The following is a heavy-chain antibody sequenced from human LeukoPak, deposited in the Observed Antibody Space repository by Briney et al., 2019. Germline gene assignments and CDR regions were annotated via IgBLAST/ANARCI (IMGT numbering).Heavy chain of an antibody. J-gene: IGHJ4*02. D-gene: IGHD5-24*01. CDR3: ARDTRPVEMATIDY. Sequence: GGSLRLSCAASRFTFSAYWMSWVRQAAGKGLEWVANTKKDGSDQYYVDSVKGRFTISRDNAKNSLYLQMNSLRAEDTAVYYCARDTRPVEMATIDYWGQGILVTVSS. V-gene: IGHV3-7*01. CDR1: RFTFSAYW. CDR2: TKKDGSDQ.